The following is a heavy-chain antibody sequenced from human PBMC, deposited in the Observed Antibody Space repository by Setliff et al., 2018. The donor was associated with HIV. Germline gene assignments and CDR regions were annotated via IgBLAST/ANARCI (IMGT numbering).Heavy chain of an antibody. D-gene: IGHD3-10*01. Sequence: GASVKVSCKASGYTFTSYGMSWVRQAPGQGLEWMGWILPFLGMGDFAQKFQGRVTITADESTSIAYMELSSLRSDDTAIYYCGAGQHSYSYLGYYYSGVDVWGQGTTVTVSS. CDR3: GAGQHSYSYLGYYYSGVDV. CDR1: GYTFTSYG. J-gene: IGHJ6*02. V-gene: IGHV1-69*10. CDR2: ILPFLGMG.